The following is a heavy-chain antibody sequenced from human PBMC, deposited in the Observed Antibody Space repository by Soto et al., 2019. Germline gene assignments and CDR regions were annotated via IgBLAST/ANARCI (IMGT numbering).Heavy chain of an antibody. CDR1: GFTFSSYS. D-gene: IGHD6-6*01. Sequence: GGSLRLSCAASGFTFSSYSMNWVRQAPGKGLEWVSSISSSSSYIYYADSVKGRFTISRDNAKNSLYLQMNSLRAEDTAVYYCATSRYSSSSPFDYWGQGTLVTVSS. J-gene: IGHJ4*02. V-gene: IGHV3-21*01. CDR3: ATSRYSSSSPFDY. CDR2: ISSSSSYI.